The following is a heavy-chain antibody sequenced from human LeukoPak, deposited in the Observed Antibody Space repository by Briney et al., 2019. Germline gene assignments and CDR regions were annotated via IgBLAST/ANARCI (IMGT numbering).Heavy chain of an antibody. CDR3: AXXXXXXXTPPAYYYYYMYV. V-gene: IGHV1-69*13. Sequence: ASVKVSCKASGGTFSSYAISWVRQAPGQGLEWMGGIIPIFGTANYAQKFQGRVTITADESTSTAYMELSSLRFEHTAVYYCAXXXXXXXTPPAYYYYYMYVWGKGTTVTVSS. CDR1: GGTFSSYA. D-gene: IGHD2-2*01. CDR2: IIPIFGTA. J-gene: IGHJ6*03.